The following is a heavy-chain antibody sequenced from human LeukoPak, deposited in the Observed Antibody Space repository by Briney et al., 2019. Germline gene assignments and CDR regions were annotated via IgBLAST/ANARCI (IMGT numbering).Heavy chain of an antibody. CDR1: GFTFSSYA. D-gene: IGHD2-2*01. J-gene: IGHJ4*02. CDR3: AKGSGKRPAAPPFLDY. CDR2: ISGSGGST. V-gene: IGHV3-23*01. Sequence: PGGSLRLSCAASGFTFSSYAMSWVRQAPGKGLEWVSAISGSGGSTYYADSVKGRFTISRDNSKNTLYLQMNSLRAEDTAVYYCAKGSGKRPAAPPFLDYWGQGTLVTVSS.